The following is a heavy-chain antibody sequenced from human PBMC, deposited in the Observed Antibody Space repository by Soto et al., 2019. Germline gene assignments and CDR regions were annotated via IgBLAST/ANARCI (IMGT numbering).Heavy chain of an antibody. J-gene: IGHJ4*02. D-gene: IGHD6-13*01. CDR2: ISSTGSYT. CDR1: GFSFSSYT. Sequence: EVQLLESGGGFVQPGGSLRLSCAASGFSFSSYTMSWVRQAPGKGLEWVSGISSTGSYTYYVDSVKGRFTISRDNSKNTLYLQMNSLRAEDTAVYYCAKDKPGWAAAGGDFDYWGQGTLVTVSS. V-gene: IGHV3-23*01. CDR3: AKDKPGWAAAGGDFDY.